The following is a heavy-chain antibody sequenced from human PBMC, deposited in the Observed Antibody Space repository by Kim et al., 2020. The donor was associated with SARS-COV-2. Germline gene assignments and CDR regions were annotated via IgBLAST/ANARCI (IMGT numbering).Heavy chain of an antibody. CDR1: GFTFSNAW. D-gene: IGHD1-26*01. V-gene: IGHV3-15*01. J-gene: IGHJ4*02. CDR3: TSLRWLLSGLGY. Sequence: GGSLRLSCAASGFTFSNAWMSWVRQAPGKGLEWVGRIKSKTDGGTTDYAAPVKGRFTISRDDSKNTLYLQMNSLKTEDTAVYYCTSLRWLLSGLGYWGQGTLVTVSS. CDR2: IKSKTDGGTT.